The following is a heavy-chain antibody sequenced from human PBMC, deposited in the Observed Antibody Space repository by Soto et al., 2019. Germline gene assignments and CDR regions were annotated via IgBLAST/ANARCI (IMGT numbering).Heavy chain of an antibody. Sequence: GGSLRLSCAASGFTFSNAWMSWVRQAPGKGLEWVGRIKSKTDGGTTDYAAPVKGRFTISRDDSKNTLYLQMNSLKTDDTAVYYCTTDTRPVRGVITWGTDAFDIWGQGTMVTVSS. J-gene: IGHJ3*02. V-gene: IGHV3-15*01. D-gene: IGHD3-10*01. CDR3: TTDTRPVRGVITWGTDAFDI. CDR1: GFTFSNAW. CDR2: IKSKTDGGTT.